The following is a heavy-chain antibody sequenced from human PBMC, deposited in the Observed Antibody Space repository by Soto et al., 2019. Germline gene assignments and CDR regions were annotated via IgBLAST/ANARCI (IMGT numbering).Heavy chain of an antibody. CDR3: TRGPRPISTGTGAY. CDR2: IYNDGTYS. D-gene: IGHD3-10*01. Sequence: VGSLRLSCAASGFIFKMYWMHWVRQSPGKGLVWISRIYNDGTYSDYADSVRGRFTISRDNVNDTLYPQMNNLRAEDSGLYYCTRGPRPISTGTGAYWGQGTQVTVSS. CDR1: GFIFKMYW. J-gene: IGHJ4*02. V-gene: IGHV3-74*01.